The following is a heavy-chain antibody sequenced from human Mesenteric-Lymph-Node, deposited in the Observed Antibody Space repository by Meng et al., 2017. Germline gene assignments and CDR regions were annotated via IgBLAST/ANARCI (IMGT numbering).Heavy chain of an antibody. CDR2: IIPIFGTA. CDR1: GGTFSSYA. V-gene: IGHV1-69*05. J-gene: IGHJ5*02. D-gene: IGHD7-27*01. CDR3: AREIPGVNWFDP. Sequence: SVKVSCKASGGTFSSYAISWVRQAPGQGLEWMGGIIPIFGTANYEQKFQGRVTITTDESTSTAYMELSSLRSEDTAVYYCAREIPGVNWFDPWGQGTLVTVSS.